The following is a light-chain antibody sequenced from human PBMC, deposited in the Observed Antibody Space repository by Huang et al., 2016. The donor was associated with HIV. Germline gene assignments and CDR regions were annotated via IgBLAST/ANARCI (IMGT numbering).Light chain of an antibody. CDR2: DAS. CDR3: QQRRNWLIT. J-gene: IGKJ5*01. CDR1: QSVSSY. V-gene: IGKV3-11*01. Sequence: EIVLTQSPATLSLSPGERATLSCRASQSVSSYLAWYQQKPGQAPRRLIYDASNRATGVPAKFSGSGSGTDFTLTISSLEPEDFAVYYCQQRRNWLITFGPGTRLEMK.